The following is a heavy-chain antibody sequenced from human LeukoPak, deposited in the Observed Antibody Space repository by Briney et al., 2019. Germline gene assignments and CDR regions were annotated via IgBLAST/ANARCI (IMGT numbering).Heavy chain of an antibody. Sequence: GGSLRLSCAASGFSFSSYAMSWVRQAPGRGLEWVSGISGSDGSTYYADSVKGRFTISRDNSKNTLYLQMNSLRAEDTAVYYCAREGLLTGYYSPFDYWGQGTLVTVSS. J-gene: IGHJ4*02. CDR3: AREGLLTGYYSPFDY. D-gene: IGHD3-9*01. V-gene: IGHV3-23*01. CDR2: ISGSDGST. CDR1: GFSFSSYA.